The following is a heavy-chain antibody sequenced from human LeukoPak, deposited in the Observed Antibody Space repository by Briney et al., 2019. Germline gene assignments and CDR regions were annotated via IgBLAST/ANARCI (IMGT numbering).Heavy chain of an antibody. D-gene: IGHD3-22*01. CDR2: ISWNNGKI. V-gene: IGHV3-9*01. CDR3: AKDMGVRLEVHDALDF. Sequence: GGSLRRSCAASGFTFGASAMHWVRQVPGKGLEWVSSISWNNGKIEYADSVNGRFIMSRDNAESSVYLQMNRLREDDTALYYCAKDMGVRLEVHDALDFWGQGTLVTVSS. CDR1: GFTFGASA. J-gene: IGHJ3*01.